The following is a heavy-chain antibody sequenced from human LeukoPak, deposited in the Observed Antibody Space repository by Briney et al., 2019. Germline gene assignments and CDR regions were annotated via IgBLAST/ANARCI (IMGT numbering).Heavy chain of an antibody. D-gene: IGHD3-22*01. CDR1: GFIFSSYG. V-gene: IGHV3-30*02. Sequence: GGSLRLSCAASGFIFSSYGMHWVRQAPGKGLERVAVIRYDGSNKYYADSVKGRFTISRDNSKNTLYLQMTSLRAEDTAVYYCAKIGLYDSSGYYYRPIGAFDIWGQGTMVTVSS. CDR3: AKIGLYDSSGYYYRPIGAFDI. J-gene: IGHJ3*02. CDR2: IRYDGSNK.